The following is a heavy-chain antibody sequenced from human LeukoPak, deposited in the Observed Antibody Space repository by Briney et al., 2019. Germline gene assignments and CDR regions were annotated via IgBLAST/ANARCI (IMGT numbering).Heavy chain of an antibody. CDR1: GGTFSSYA. V-gene: IGHV1-69*04. J-gene: IGHJ3*02. D-gene: IGHD1-1*01. Sequence: ASVKVSCKASGGTFSSYAISWVRQAPGQGLEWMGRIIPILGIANYAQKFQGRVTITADKSTSTAYMELCSLRSEDTAVYYCARERGRNDVVILDAFDIWGQGTMVTVSS. CDR2: IIPILGIA. CDR3: ARERGRNDVVILDAFDI.